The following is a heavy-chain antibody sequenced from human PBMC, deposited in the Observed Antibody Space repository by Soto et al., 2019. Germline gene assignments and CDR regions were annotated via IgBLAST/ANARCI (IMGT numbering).Heavy chain of an antibody. D-gene: IGHD6-19*01. CDR1: GFTFSHCW. CDR2: INQDGSEQ. J-gene: IGHJ4*02. CDR3: TQAGTGRYSCSGNSYGRDY. Sequence: EEHLGESGGGLVQPGGSLRLSCATSGFTFSHCWMSWVRQAPGKGLEWVANINQDGSEQYYVDSVKGRFTVSRDNAKNDSYLEMNNLRADDTAMYYCTQAGTGRYSCSGNSYGRDYWGQGTLVTVSS. V-gene: IGHV3-7*01.